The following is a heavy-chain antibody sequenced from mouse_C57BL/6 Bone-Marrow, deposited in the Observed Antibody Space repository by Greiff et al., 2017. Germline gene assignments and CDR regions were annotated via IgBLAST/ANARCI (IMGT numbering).Heavy chain of an antibody. CDR3: ARGGFITTGVATGENAMDY. CDR2: IDPSDSYT. V-gene: IGHV1-69*01. D-gene: IGHD1-1*01. Sequence: VQLQQPGAELVMPGASVKLSCKASGYTFTSYWMHWVKQRPGQGLEWIGEIDPSDSYTNYNQKFKGKSTLTVDKSSSTAYMQLSSLTSEDSAVYYCARGGFITTGVATGENAMDYWGQGTSVTVSS. J-gene: IGHJ4*01. CDR1: GYTFTSYW.